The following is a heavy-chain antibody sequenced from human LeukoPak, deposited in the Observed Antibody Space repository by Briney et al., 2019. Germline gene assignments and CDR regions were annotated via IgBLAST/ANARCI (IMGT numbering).Heavy chain of an antibody. CDR1: GGSIGSYF. Sequence: PSETLSLTCTVSGGSIGSYFWSWIRQPPGKGLEWIGYNSGSTKYNPSLKSRVTISVDTSKNQLSVKLSSVTAADTAVYYCARADMITFGGSFGYWGQGTLVTV. V-gene: IGHV4-59*08. CDR2: NSGST. D-gene: IGHD3-16*01. CDR3: ARADMITFGGSFGY. J-gene: IGHJ4*02.